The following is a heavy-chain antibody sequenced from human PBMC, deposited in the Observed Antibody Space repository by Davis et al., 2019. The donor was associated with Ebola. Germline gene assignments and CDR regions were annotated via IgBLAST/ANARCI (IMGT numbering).Heavy chain of an antibody. V-gene: IGHV3-73*01. CDR1: GFTFSGSA. J-gene: IGHJ4*02. D-gene: IGHD6-13*01. CDR2: IRSKANSYAT. CDR3: SIAAAGTNDY. Sequence: GGSLRLSCAASGFTFSGSAMHWVRQASGKGLEWVGRIRSKANSYATAYAASVKGRFTISRDDSKNTAYLQMNSLKTEGTAVYYCSIAAAGTNDYWGQGTLVTVSS.